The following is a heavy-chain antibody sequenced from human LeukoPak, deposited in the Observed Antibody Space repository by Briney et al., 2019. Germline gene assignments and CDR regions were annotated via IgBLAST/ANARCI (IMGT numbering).Heavy chain of an antibody. CDR2: IYYSGST. J-gene: IGHJ4*02. D-gene: IGHD3-3*01. Sequence: PSETLSLTCAVYGGSISSHYWSWIRQPPGKGLEWIGYIYYSGSTNYNPSLKSRVTISVDTSKNQFSLKLSSVTAADTAVYYCARVSYDFWSGYHFDYWGQGTLVTVSS. CDR3: ARVSYDFWSGYHFDY. CDR1: GGSISSHY. V-gene: IGHV4-59*11.